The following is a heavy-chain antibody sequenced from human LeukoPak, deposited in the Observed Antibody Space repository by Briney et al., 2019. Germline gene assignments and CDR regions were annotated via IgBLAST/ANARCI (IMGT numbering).Heavy chain of an antibody. CDR1: GFTFSNAW. D-gene: IGHD3-16*01. Sequence: GGSLRLSCAASGFTFSNAWMSWVRQAAGKGLEWVGRIKSKTDGGTTDYAAPVKGRFTISRDDSKNTLYLQMNSLKTEDTAAYYCTTVHGRGRSGYWGQGTLVTVSS. V-gene: IGHV3-15*01. CDR3: TTVHGRGRSGY. CDR2: IKSKTDGGTT. J-gene: IGHJ4*02.